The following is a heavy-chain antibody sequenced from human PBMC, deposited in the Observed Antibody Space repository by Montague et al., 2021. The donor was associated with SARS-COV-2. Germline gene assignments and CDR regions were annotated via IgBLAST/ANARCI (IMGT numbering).Heavy chain of an antibody. CDR3: ARVRYYGSGTSLGMDV. CDR1: GGSFSGYY. D-gene: IGHD3-10*01. Sequence: SETLSLTCAVYGGSFSGYYWSWIRQPPGKGLEWIGEINHSGSTNYNPSLKSRVTISVDTSKNQFSLKLSSVTAADTAVYYCARVRYYGSGTSLGMDVWGQGTKGTGS. V-gene: IGHV4-34*01. J-gene: IGHJ6*02. CDR2: INHSGST.